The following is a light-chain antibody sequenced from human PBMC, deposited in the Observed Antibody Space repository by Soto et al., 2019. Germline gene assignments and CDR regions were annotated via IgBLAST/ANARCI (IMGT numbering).Light chain of an antibody. V-gene: IGLV1-51*01. CDR2: DNN. CDR1: SSNIGNNY. J-gene: IGLJ1*01. Sequence: VLTQPPSVSAAPGQKVTISCSGTSSNIGNNYVSWYQQLPGTAPKLLIYDNNKRPSGIPDRFSGSKSGTSATLGITGLQTGDEADYYCGTWDSSLSAGIFGTGTKVTVL. CDR3: GTWDSSLSAGI.